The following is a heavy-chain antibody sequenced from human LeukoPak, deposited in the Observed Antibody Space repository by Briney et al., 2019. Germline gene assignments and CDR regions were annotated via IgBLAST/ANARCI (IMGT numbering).Heavy chain of an antibody. Sequence: SETLSLTCTVSGGSVSSGSYYWSWIRQPPGKGLEWIGYIYYSGSAKYNPSLKSRVTISVGTSKTQSSLKLTSVTAADTAVYYSARGFGDWGLSWFDPWGQGTLVTVSS. D-gene: IGHD3-10*01. CDR3: ARGFGDWGLSWFDP. CDR2: IYYSGSA. J-gene: IGHJ5*02. CDR1: GGSVSSGSYY. V-gene: IGHV4-61*01.